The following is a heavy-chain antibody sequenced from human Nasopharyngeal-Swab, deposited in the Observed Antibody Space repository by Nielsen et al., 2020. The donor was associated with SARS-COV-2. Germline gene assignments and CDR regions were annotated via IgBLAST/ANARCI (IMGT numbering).Heavy chain of an antibody. J-gene: IGHJ4*02. CDR2: INHSGST. CDR1: GGSFSGYY. Sequence: SETLSLTGAVYGGSFSGYYWSGIRQSPGKGREWIGEINHSGSTNYNPSLMSRATISGDTSKNQFSLKLTSVTAADTAVYYCARGRSDSSYPLYWGQGSLVTVSS. CDR3: ARGRSDSSYPLY. D-gene: IGHD3-22*01. V-gene: IGHV4-34*01.